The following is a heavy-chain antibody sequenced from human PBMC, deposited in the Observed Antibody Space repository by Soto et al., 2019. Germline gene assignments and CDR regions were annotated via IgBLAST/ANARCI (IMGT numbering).Heavy chain of an antibody. CDR2: IYYSATT. D-gene: IGHD2-21*01. V-gene: IGHV4-31*03. CDR3: AASCVGCGGFNSYGMDV. Sequence: QVQLQESGPGLVKPSQTLSLTCSVSGASISSGGYYWNWIRQHPGKGLEWIGYIYYSATTYYNPSLKSRVTISVDTSKNQFSLKLSSVTAADTAVYYCAASCVGCGGFNSYGMDVWGQGTTVTVSS. J-gene: IGHJ6*02. CDR1: GASISSGGYY.